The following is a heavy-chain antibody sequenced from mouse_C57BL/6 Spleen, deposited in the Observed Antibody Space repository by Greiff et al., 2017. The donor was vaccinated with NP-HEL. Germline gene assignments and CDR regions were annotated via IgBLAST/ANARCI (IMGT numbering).Heavy chain of an antibody. CDR3: ARVTTVGENYFDY. D-gene: IGHD1-1*01. Sequence: QVQLQQPGAELVKPGASVKLSCKASGYTFTSYWMHWVKQRPGRGLEWIGRIDPNSGGTKYNEKFKGKATLTVDKPSSTAYMQLSSLTSEDAAVYYGARVTTVGENYFDYWGQGTTLTVSS. V-gene: IGHV1-72*01. CDR2: IDPNSGGT. CDR1: GYTFTSYW. J-gene: IGHJ2*01.